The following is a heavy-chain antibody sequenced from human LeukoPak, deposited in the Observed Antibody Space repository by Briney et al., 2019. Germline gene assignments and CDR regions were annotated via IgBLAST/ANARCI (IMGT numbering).Heavy chain of an antibody. V-gene: IGHV3-23*01. D-gene: IGHD1-26*01. CDR2: ISSSGGST. CDR3: AKVRSGSYSPYFDY. Sequence: PGGSLRLSCAASGFTFSSYAMSWVRQAPGKGLEWVSAISSSGGSTYYTDSVKGRFTIPRDNSKNTLYLQMNSLRAEDTAVYYCAKVRSGSYSPYFDYWGQGTLVTVSS. CDR1: GFTFSSYA. J-gene: IGHJ4*02.